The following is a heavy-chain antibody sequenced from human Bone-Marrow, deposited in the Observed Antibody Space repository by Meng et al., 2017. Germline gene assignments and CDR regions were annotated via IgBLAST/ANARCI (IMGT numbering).Heavy chain of an antibody. V-gene: IGHV1-2*06. CDR3: TRSELGYCSGGSCYGIDY. CDR2: IDPKSGDT. CDR1: GYNFPDYW. Sequence: ASVKVSCKPSGYNFPDYWLHWVRRAPGQGLEWMGRIDPKSGDTHYAQRFQGRVTMTGDASTSTAYMRLSGLRSDDTTMYYCTRSELGYCSGGSCYGIDYWGQETLVTVSS. J-gene: IGHJ4*02. D-gene: IGHD2-15*01.